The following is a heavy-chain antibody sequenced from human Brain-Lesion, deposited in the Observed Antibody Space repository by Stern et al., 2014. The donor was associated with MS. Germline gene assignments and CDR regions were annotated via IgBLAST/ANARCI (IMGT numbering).Heavy chain of an antibody. J-gene: IGHJ4*02. CDR3: ARSPATPSGYDRFDY. CDR2: IFPRDSNT. D-gene: IGHD5-12*01. CDR1: GYLFDDYW. V-gene: IGHV5-51*04. Sequence: VQLVQSGAEVKKPGESLKISCEASGYLFDDYWIGWVRQMSGRGLELVAIIFPRDSNTRYSPSVQGQVPISADKPISPAYLQWSSRKASATAMYYCARSPATPSGYDRFDYWGQGALVTVSS.